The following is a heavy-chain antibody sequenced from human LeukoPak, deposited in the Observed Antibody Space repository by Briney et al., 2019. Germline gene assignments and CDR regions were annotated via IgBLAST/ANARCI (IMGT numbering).Heavy chain of an antibody. CDR1: GFTFSSYA. CDR2: ISYDGSNK. CDR3: ARVGTAMAPYYYYGMDV. V-gene: IGHV3-30*04. D-gene: IGHD5-18*01. Sequence: GGSLRLSCAASGFTFSSYAVHWVRQAPGKGLEWVAVISYDGSNKYYADSVKGRFTISRDNSKNTLYLQMNSLRAEDTAVYYCARVGTAMAPYYYYGMDVWGQGTTVTVSS. J-gene: IGHJ6*02.